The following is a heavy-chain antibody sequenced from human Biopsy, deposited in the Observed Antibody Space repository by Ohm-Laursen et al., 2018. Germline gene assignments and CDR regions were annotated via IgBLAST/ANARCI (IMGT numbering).Heavy chain of an antibody. CDR3: ASGDIGGIGLDV. V-gene: IGHV1-69*04. CDR1: GGTFSNYG. D-gene: IGHD3-10*01. Sequence: SVKVSCKAPGGTFSNYGVNWVRQAPGQGLDWMGRIIPILGTVDYGQNFQGRVTIRADTSTTFLELTSLRYDDTAVYYCASGDIGGIGLDVWGLGTTVTVSS. J-gene: IGHJ6*02. CDR2: IIPILGTV.